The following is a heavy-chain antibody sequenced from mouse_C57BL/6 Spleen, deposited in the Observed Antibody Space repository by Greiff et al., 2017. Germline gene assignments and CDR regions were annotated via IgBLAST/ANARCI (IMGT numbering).Heavy chain of an antibody. CDR2: IDPNSGGT. V-gene: IGHV1-72*01. D-gene: IGHD4-1*01. CDR3: ARGLTGTWVYFDY. J-gene: IGHJ2*01. Sequence: VQLQQPGAELVKPGASVKLSCKASGYTFTSYWMHWVKQRPGGGLEWIGMIDPNSGGTKYNEKFKSKATLTVDKPSSADYMPLSSLTSEDSAVYYCARGLTGTWVYFDYWGQCTTLTVSS. CDR1: GYTFTSYW.